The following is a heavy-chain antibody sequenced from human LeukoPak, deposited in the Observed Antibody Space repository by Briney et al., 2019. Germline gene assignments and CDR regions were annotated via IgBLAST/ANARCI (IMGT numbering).Heavy chain of an antibody. CDR2: IYTTGST. CDR3: ARANYYSYYFDY. V-gene: IGHV4-61*09. D-gene: IGHD3-22*01. J-gene: IGHJ4*02. CDR1: GGSINTGSYY. Sequence: SETLSLTCTVSGGSINTGSYYWNWIRQSAGKGLEWIGHIYTTGSTNCNPSLKSRVTISLDTSKNQFSLKLSSVTAADTAVYYCARANYYSYYFDYWGQGTLVTVSS.